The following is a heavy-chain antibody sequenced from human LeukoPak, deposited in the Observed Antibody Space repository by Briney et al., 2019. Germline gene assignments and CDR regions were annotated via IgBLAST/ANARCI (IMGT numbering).Heavy chain of an antibody. CDR3: AKDRYITMIVVGNFDY. CDR1: GFTFTSYT. J-gene: IGHJ4*02. Sequence: GGSLRLSCAASGFTFTSYTMTWVRQAPGKGLEWVSGISDSGGSTHYADSVKGRFTISRDNSKNTLYLQMNSLRAEDTAVYYCAKDRYITMIVVGNFDYWGQGTLVTVSS. V-gene: IGHV3-23*01. D-gene: IGHD3-22*01. CDR2: ISDSGGST.